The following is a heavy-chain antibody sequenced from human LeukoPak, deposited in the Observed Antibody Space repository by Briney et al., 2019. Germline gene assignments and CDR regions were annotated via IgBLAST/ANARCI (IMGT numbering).Heavy chain of an antibody. D-gene: IGHD4-17*01. CDR2: IYTSGST. CDR3: VRFVNTVTARDAFDI. J-gene: IGHJ3*02. CDR1: GGSISTYY. V-gene: IGHV4-4*07. Sequence: SETLSLTCTVSGGSISTYYWSWIRQPAGKGLEWIGRIYTSGSTNYNPSLKSRVTLSVDTSKNQFSLRLTSVTAADTAVYYCVRFVNTVTARDAFDIWGQGALVTVSS.